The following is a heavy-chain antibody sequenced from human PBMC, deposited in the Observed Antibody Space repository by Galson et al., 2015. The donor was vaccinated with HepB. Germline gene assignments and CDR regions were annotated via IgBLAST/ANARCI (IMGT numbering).Heavy chain of an antibody. V-gene: IGHV3-53*04. CDR1: GFTVSSNY. CDR2: IYSGTST. CDR3: ARGPRYYYDSSGPGYFDY. Sequence: SLRLSCASSGFTVSSNYMSWVRQAPGKGLEWVSIIYSGTSTYYADSVRGRFTISRHNFKNTLYLQMNSQRAEDTAVYYCARGPRYYYDSSGPGYFDYWGQGTLVTVSS. J-gene: IGHJ4*02. D-gene: IGHD3-22*01.